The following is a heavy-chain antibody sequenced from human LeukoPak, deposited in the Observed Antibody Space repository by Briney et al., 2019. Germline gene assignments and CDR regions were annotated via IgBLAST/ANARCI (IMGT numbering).Heavy chain of an antibody. CDR3: ARGRRGIAARPNRWFDP. CDR2: INHSGST. J-gene: IGHJ5*02. CDR1: GSTFSSYS. D-gene: IGHD6-6*01. Sequence: GSLRLSCAASGSTFSSYSMNWVRQAPGKGLEWIGEINHSGSTNYNPSLKSRVTISVDTSKNQFSLKLSSVTAADTAVYYCARGRRGIAARPNRWFDPWGQGTLVTVSS. V-gene: IGHV4-34*01.